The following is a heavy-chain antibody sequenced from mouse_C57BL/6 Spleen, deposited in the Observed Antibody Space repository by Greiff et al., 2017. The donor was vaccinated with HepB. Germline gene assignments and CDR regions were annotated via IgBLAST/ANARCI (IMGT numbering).Heavy chain of an antibody. Sequence: EVKLVESGPELVKPGASVKMSCKASGYTFTDYNMHWVKQSHGKSLEWIGYINPNNGGTSYNQKFKGKATLTVNKSSSTAYMELRSLTSEDSAVYYCAIYDYDVFDYWGQGTTLTVSS. CDR2: INPNNGGT. D-gene: IGHD2-4*01. V-gene: IGHV1-22*01. J-gene: IGHJ2*01. CDR3: AIYDYDVFDY. CDR1: GYTFTDYN.